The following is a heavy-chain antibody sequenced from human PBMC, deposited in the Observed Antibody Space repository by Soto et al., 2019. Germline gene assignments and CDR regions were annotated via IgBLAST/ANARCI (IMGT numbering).Heavy chain of an antibody. CDR3: TTVSQWLLNLNEYYFDY. CDR2: IKSKTDGGTT. J-gene: IGHJ4*02. V-gene: IGHV3-15*01. CDR1: GFTFSNAW. Sequence: GGSLRLSCAASGFTFSNAWMSWVRQAPGKGLEWVGRIKSKTDGGTTDYAAPVKGRFTISRDDSKNTLYLQMNSLKTEDTAVYYCTTVSQWLLNLNEYYFDYWGQGTLVTVSS. D-gene: IGHD5-12*01.